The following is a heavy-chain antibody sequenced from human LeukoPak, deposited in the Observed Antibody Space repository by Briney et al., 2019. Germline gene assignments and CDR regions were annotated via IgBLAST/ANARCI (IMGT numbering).Heavy chain of an antibody. Sequence: SETLSLTCTVSGGPISSSSYYWGWIRQPPGKGLEWIGSIYYSGSTYYNPSLKSRVTISVDTSKNQFSLKLSSVTAADTAVYFCARGYGSGSYYIPDYFNFWGQGTLVTVSS. J-gene: IGHJ4*02. CDR1: GGPISSSSYY. CDR3: ARGYGSGSYYIPDYFNF. V-gene: IGHV4-39*07. D-gene: IGHD3-10*01. CDR2: IYYSGST.